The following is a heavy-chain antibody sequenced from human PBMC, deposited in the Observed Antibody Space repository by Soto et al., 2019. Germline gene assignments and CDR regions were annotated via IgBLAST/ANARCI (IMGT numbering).Heavy chain of an antibody. CDR2: IWYGGSNK. CDR3: AIVVWGSYRSSYGMDV. D-gene: IGHD3-16*02. V-gene: IGHV3-33*01. Sequence: GGSLRLSCAASGFTFSSYGMHWVRQAPGKGLEWVAVIWYGGSNKYYADSVKGRFTISRDNSKNTLYLQMNSLRAEDTAVYYCAIVVWGSYRSSYGMDVWGQGTTVTVSS. CDR1: GFTFSSYG. J-gene: IGHJ6*02.